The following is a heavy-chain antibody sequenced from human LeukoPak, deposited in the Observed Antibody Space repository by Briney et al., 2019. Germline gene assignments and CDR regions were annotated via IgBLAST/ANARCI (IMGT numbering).Heavy chain of an antibody. CDR1: GFTLSSYA. V-gene: IGHV3-23*01. CDR2: VDGGGGGT. D-gene: IGHD6-13*01. J-gene: IGHJ4*02. Sequence: GGSLRLSCAASGFTLSSYAMTWVRQAPGRGLGWVSSVDGGGGGTYYADSVKGRFTISRDNSKDTLYLQMNGLRAEDTAVYFCAKQSAGSAAWYSLHYDFWGQGTLVTVSS. CDR3: AKQSAGSAAWYSLHYDF.